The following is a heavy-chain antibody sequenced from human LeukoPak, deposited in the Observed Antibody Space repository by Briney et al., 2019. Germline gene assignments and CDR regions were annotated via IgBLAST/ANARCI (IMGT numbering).Heavy chain of an antibody. CDR1: GGTFSSYA. D-gene: IGHD6-6*01. Sequence: SVKVSCTASGGTFSSYAISWVRQAPGQGLEWMGGIIPIFGTANYAQKFQGRVTITADESTSTAYMELSSLRSEDTAVYYCATYPSSSSSKAPGRHFDYWGQGTLVTVSS. V-gene: IGHV1-69*13. CDR2: IIPIFGTA. J-gene: IGHJ4*02. CDR3: ATYPSSSSSKAPGRHFDY.